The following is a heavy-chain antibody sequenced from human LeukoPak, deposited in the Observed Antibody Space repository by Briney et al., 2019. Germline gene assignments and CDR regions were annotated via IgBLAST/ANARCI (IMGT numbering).Heavy chain of an antibody. J-gene: IGHJ3*02. Sequence: GGSLRLSCAASGFTFDDYAMHWVRQAPGKGLEWVSGISWNSGSIGYADSVKGRFTISRDNAKNSLYLQMNSLRAEDTAVYYCARRFPLGESFDAFDIWGQGTMVTVSS. CDR3: ARRFPLGESFDAFDI. D-gene: IGHD3-10*01. CDR2: ISWNSGSI. V-gene: IGHV3-9*01. CDR1: GFTFDDYA.